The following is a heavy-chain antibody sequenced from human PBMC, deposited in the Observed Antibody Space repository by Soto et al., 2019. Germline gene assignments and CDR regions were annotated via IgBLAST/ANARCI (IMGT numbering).Heavy chain of an antibody. Sequence: GGSLRLSCAASGFTFSNYYMSWVRQAPGKGLEWVSDISSSGSTRYYADSVKGRFTISRDNAKNSLYLQMNSLRAEDTAVYYCARVFTLDSSGYYFDYWGQGTLVTVSS. CDR3: ARVFTLDSSGYYFDY. CDR1: GFTFSNYY. J-gene: IGHJ4*02. CDR2: ISSSGSTR. V-gene: IGHV3-11*01. D-gene: IGHD3-22*01.